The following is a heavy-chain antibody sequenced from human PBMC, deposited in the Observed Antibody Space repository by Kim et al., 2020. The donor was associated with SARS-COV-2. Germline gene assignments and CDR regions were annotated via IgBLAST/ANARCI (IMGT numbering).Heavy chain of an antibody. CDR1: GFTFSSYS. D-gene: IGHD6-19*01. CDR3: ARDVGQWLAWYNWFDP. J-gene: IGHJ5*02. V-gene: IGHV3-48*02. CDR2: ISSSSSTI. Sequence: GGSLRLSCAASGFTFSSYSMNWVRQAPGKGLEWVSYISSSSSTIYYADSVKGRFTISRDNAKNSLYLQMNSLRDEDTAVYYCARDVGQWLAWYNWFDPWGQGTLVTVSS.